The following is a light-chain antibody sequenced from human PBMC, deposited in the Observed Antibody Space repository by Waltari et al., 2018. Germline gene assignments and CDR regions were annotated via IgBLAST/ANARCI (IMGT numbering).Light chain of an antibody. CDR3: QQYRRFWT. CDR2: ETS. J-gene: IGKJ1*01. Sequence: DIQMTQSPSTLSAFVGDRVINTCRASQSIGSSLAWYQQKPGNAPKLLIHETSTLQNGVPPRFSGSGSGTEFTLTISILQPDDFATYYCQQYRRFWTFGQGTKVELK. V-gene: IGKV1-5*03. CDR1: QSIGSS.